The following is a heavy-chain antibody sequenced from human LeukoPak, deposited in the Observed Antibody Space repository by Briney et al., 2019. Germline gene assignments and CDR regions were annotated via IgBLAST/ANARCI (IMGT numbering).Heavy chain of an antibody. CDR3: ARDWYLFDY. Sequence: PGGSLRLSCAASGFTFSSYWMHWVRQAPGKGLEWVSSISSSSSYIYYADPVKGRFTISRDNAKNSLYLQMNSLRAEDTAVYYCARDWYLFDYWGQGTLVTVSS. D-gene: IGHD6-13*01. J-gene: IGHJ4*02. V-gene: IGHV3-21*01. CDR1: GFTFSSYW. CDR2: ISSSSSYI.